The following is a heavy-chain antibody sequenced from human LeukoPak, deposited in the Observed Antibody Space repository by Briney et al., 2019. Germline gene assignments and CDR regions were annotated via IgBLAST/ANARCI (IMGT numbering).Heavy chain of an antibody. V-gene: IGHV3-23*01. CDR1: GFTVSSSYA. D-gene: IGHD2-21*01. J-gene: IGHJ4*02. CDR3: AKFLPTHIVVANYYFDY. CDR2: ISGSGGST. Sequence: GGSLRLSCAASGFTVSSSYAMSWVRQAPGKGLEWVSAISGSGGSTYYADSVKGRFTISRDNSKNTLYLQMNSLRAEDTAVYYCAKFLPTHIVVANYYFDYWGQGTLVTVSS.